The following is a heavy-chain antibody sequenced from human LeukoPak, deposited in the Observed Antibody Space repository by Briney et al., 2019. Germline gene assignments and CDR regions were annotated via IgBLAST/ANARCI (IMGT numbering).Heavy chain of an antibody. CDR3: ARLHYDFWSGYGFDP. CDR1: GGSISSSSYY. V-gene: IGHV4-39*07. Sequence: PSETLSLTCTVSGGSISSSSYYWGWIRQPPGKGLEWIGCIYYTGSTYYNPSLKCRVTISVDTSKNQFSLKLSSVTAADTAVYYCARLHYDFWSGYGFDPWGQGTLVTVSS. J-gene: IGHJ5*02. D-gene: IGHD3-3*01. CDR2: IYYTGST.